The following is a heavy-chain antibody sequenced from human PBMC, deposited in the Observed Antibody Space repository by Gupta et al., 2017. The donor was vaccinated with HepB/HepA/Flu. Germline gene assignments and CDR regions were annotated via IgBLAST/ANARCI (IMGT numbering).Heavy chain of an antibody. CDR2: TYQRYKWYN. V-gene: IGHV6-1*01. D-gene: IGHD3-3*02. CDR3: VRGDTSSFSYYFDS. Sequence: QVQLQPSGPGLVKPSRTLSLTCPISGARVSNDNATWNWIRQSPSRGLEWLGRTYQRYKWYNEFAPSVKSRININPDTSKNQFSLRLKSVTPEDTAGYYCVRGDTSSFSYYFDSWGQGVLVTVSS. J-gene: IGHJ4*02. CDR1: GARVSNDNAT.